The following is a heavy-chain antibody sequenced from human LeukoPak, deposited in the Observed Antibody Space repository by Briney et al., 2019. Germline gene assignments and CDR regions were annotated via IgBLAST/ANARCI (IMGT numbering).Heavy chain of an antibody. CDR2: IYYSGST. CDR1: GGSISSYY. Sequence: LETLSLTCTVSGGSISSYYWSWIRQPPGKGLEWIGYIYYSGSTNYNPSLKSRVTISVDTSKNQFSLKLSSVTAADTAVYYCARKRDIVVVPASLEPNAFDIWGQGTMVTVSS. V-gene: IGHV4-59*12. D-gene: IGHD2-2*01. J-gene: IGHJ3*02. CDR3: ARKRDIVVVPASLEPNAFDI.